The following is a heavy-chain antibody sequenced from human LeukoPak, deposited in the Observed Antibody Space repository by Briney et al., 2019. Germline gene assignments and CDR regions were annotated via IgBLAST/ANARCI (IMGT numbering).Heavy chain of an antibody. D-gene: IGHD2-8*01. CDR1: GFTFEGCA. V-gene: IGHV3-9*01. Sequence: PGRSLRLSCAASGFTFEGCAMHWVRRAPGKGLEWVSSINWDSGYIEYADSVRGRFTISRDNAKNSLYLQMNSLKPGDTALYFCAKEGSVCRNGICRYFDYWGQGTPVTVSS. J-gene: IGHJ4*02. CDR3: AKEGSVCRNGICRYFDY. CDR2: INWDSGYI.